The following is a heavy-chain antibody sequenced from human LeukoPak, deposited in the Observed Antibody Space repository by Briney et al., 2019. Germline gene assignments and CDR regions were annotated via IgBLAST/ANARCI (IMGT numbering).Heavy chain of an antibody. J-gene: IGHJ4*02. V-gene: IGHV4-59*12. CDR2: IYYSGST. CDR3: ARSRPLHYFDY. Sequence: SETLSLTCTVSGGSISSYYWSWIRQPPGKGLEWIGYIYYSGSTNYNPSLKSRVTISVDTSKNQFSLKLSSVTAADTAVYYCARSRPLHYFDYWGQGTLVTVSS. CDR1: GGSISSYY.